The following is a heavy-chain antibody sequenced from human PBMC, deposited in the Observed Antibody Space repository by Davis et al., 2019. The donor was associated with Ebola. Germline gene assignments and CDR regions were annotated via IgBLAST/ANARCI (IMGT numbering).Heavy chain of an antibody. V-gene: IGHV3-23*01. J-gene: IGHJ6*03. CDR2: ISGSGGST. CDR3: AKGSGWGSNYYYYMDV. CDR1: GFTFSSYA. D-gene: IGHD6-19*01. Sequence: GESLKISCAASGFTFSSYAMRWVRQAPGKGLEWVSAISGSGGSTYYADSAKGRFTISRDNSKNTLYLQMNSLRAEDTAVYYCAKGSGWGSNYYYYMDVWGKGTTVTVSS.